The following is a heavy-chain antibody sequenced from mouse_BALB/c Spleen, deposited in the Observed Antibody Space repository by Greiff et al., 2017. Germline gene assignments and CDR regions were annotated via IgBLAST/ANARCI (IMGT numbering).Heavy chain of an antibody. V-gene: IGHV5-6-5*01. Sequence: DVMLVESGGGLVKPGGSLKLSCAASGFTFSSYAMSWVRQTPETRLEWVASISSGGSTYYPDSVKGRFTISRDNARNILYLQMSSLRSEDTAMYYCARGSGGNYPFDYWGQGTTLTVSS. J-gene: IGHJ2*01. D-gene: IGHD2-1*01. CDR1: GFTFSSYA. CDR2: ISSGGST. CDR3: ARGSGGNYPFDY.